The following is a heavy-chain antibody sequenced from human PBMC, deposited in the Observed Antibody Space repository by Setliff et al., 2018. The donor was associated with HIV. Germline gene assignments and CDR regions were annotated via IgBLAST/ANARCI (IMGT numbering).Heavy chain of an antibody. Sequence: SETLSLTCTVSGDSSSSYYCNWIRQPAGKGLEWIGHMYISGSTNYNPSLKSRVTMSLDTSKNQFSLKLSSVTAADTAIYYCARGSRSHGGTFGYWGQGTLVTVSS. V-gene: IGHV4-4*07. CDR3: ARGSRSHGGTFGY. D-gene: IGHD6-13*01. CDR1: GDSSSSYY. J-gene: IGHJ4*02. CDR2: MYISGST.